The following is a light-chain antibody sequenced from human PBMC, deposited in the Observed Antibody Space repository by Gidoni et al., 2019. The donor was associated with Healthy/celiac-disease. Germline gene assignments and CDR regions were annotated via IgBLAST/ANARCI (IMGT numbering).Light chain of an antibody. J-gene: IGKJ1*01. Sequence: DLQMTQSPSSLSASVGDRVTITCRASQSISSYLNWYQQKPGKAPKLLIYAASSLQSGVPSRFSVSGSGTDFPLTISSLQPEDFATYYCQQSYSTPRTFGQGTKVEIK. CDR1: QSISSY. V-gene: IGKV1-39*01. CDR2: AAS. CDR3: QQSYSTPRT.